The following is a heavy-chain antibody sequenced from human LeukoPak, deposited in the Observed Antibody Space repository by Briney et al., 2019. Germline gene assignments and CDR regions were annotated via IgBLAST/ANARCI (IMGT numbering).Heavy chain of an antibody. V-gene: IGHV4-34*01. Sequence: SETLSLTCAVSGGSFSGYYWSWIRQPPGKGLEWIGEINHSGSTNYNPSLKSRVTISINTSKNEISLILRSVTAADTAVYYCARKTYCSGGRCFGENWFDPWGQGILVTVSS. D-gene: IGHD2-15*01. CDR1: GGSFSGYY. CDR2: INHSGST. J-gene: IGHJ5*02. CDR3: ARKTYCSGGRCFGENWFDP.